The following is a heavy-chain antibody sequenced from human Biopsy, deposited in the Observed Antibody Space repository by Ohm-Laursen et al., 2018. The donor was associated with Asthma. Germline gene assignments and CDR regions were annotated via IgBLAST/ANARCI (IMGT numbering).Heavy chain of an antibody. Sequence: SSVKVSCNASGGTFSSYAISWVRQAPGQGLEWMGGIIPIFGTANYAQKFQGRVTIIADESTSTAYMELSSLRSEDTAVYYCARSSHINWGGYFDYWGQGTLVTVSS. CDR1: GGTFSSYA. CDR3: ARSSHINWGGYFDY. J-gene: IGHJ4*02. D-gene: IGHD7-27*01. V-gene: IGHV1-69*01. CDR2: IIPIFGTA.